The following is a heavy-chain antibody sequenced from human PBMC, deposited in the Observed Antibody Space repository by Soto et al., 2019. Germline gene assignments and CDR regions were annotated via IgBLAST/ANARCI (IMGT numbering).Heavy chain of an antibody. CDR1: GFTFSSYS. J-gene: IGHJ4*02. CDR3: AREGCSGGSCYGPEDY. V-gene: IGHV3-21*01. D-gene: IGHD2-15*01. Sequence: PGGSLRLSCAASGFTFSSYSMNWVRQAPGKGLEWVSSISSSSSYIYYADSVKGRFTISRDNAKNSLYLQMNSLRAEDTAVYYCAREGCSGGSCYGPEDYWGQGTLVTVSS. CDR2: ISSSSSYI.